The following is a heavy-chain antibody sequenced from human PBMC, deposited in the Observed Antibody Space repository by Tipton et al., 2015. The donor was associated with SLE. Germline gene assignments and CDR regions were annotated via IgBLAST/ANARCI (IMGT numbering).Heavy chain of an antibody. J-gene: IGHJ4*02. CDR3: ASVEWELASFDY. CDR2: IYYSGST. V-gene: IGHV4-59*12. D-gene: IGHD1-26*01. CDR1: GGSISSYY. Sequence: TLSLTCTVSGGSISSYYWSWIRQPPGKGLEWIGYIYYSGSTNYNPSLKSRVTISVDTSKNQFSLKLSSVTAADTAVYYCASVEWELASFDYWGQGTLVTVSS.